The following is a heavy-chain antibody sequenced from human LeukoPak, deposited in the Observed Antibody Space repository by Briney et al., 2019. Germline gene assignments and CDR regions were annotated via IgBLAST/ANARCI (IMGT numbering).Heavy chain of an antibody. CDR2: INHSGST. Sequence: RASETLSFTCAVYGGSFSGYYWSWLRQPPGKGLEWIGEINHSGSTNYNPSLKSRVTISVDTSKNQFSLKLSSVAAADTAVYYCARRAGNYDILTGYYTRSYYYFDYWGQGTLVTVSS. CDR3: ARRAGNYDILTGYYTRSYYYFDY. CDR1: GGSFSGYY. J-gene: IGHJ4*02. D-gene: IGHD3-9*01. V-gene: IGHV4-34*01.